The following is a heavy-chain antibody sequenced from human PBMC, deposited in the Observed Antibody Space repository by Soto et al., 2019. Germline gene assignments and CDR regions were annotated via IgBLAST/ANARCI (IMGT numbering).Heavy chain of an antibody. CDR3: ARVSSSIVVVPDYGMDV. D-gene: IGHD2-15*01. J-gene: IGHJ6*02. CDR1: GYTFISHG. Sequence: QVQLVQSGVEVKKPGASVKVSCKASGYTFISHGISWVRQAPGQGLEWMGWSSGKNGNTNYAQKLQGRDNLTTDTSTSTAYRELRSLRSDDTAVYYCARVSSSIVVVPDYGMDVGGQGTTVTVSS. CDR2: SSGKNGNT. V-gene: IGHV1-18*04.